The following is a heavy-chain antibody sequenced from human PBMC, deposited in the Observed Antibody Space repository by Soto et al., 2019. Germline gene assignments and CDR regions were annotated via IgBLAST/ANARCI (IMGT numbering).Heavy chain of an antibody. V-gene: IGHV1-18*01. CDR3: ARGGGRLGYCSTTSCSLNAFDI. D-gene: IGHD2-2*01. CDR1: GYTFTSYG. Sequence: ASVKVSCKASGYTFTSYGMSWVRQAPGQGLEWMGWVSSYNDNTTYAQKLQGRVTVTTDTPTSTAYMELRSLRSDDTAVYYCARGGGRLGYCSTTSCSLNAFDIWGQGTMVTVAS. J-gene: IGHJ3*02. CDR2: VSSYNDNT.